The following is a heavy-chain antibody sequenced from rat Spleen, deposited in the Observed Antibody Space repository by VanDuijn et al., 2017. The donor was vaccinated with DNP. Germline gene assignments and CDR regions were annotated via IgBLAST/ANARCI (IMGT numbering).Heavy chain of an antibody. V-gene: IGHV2-72*01. J-gene: IGHJ3*01. Sequence: QVQLEESGPGLMQPSETLSLTCTVSGFSLTSNGVGWVRQPLGKGLVWMGTVWANGYTNYNSAVRSRLTISRDTSKSQVFLKMNSLQTEDTATYYCVRDLLRWRRGFACWGQGTLVTVSS. CDR2: VWANGYT. CDR1: GFSLTSNG. CDR3: VRDLLRWRRGFAC. D-gene: IGHD1-11*01.